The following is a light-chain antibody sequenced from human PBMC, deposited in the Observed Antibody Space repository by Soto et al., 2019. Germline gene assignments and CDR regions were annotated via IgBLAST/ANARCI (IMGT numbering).Light chain of an antibody. CDR2: DAS. V-gene: IGKV3-11*01. J-gene: IGKJ5*01. Sequence: EIVLTQSPATLSLSPGERATLSCRASQSVSSYLAWYHQKPGQAPRLLIYDASNRATGIPARFSGSGPGTDFTLTISSLEPEDFAVYYCQQRSNWPITFGQGTRLEIK. CDR1: QSVSSY. CDR3: QQRSNWPIT.